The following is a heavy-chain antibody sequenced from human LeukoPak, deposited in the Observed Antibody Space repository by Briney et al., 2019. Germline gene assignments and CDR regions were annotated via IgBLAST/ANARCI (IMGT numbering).Heavy chain of an antibody. CDR1: GYSFTSYA. V-gene: IGHV1-18*01. Sequence: ASVKVSCKASGYSFTSYAINWVRQAPGQGLEWMGWISAYNGNTGYAQKLQGRVTMTTDTSTSTAYMGLRSLTSDDTAVYYCARDPLRSTWSTYYNALDVWGQGTTVTVSS. CDR2: ISAYNGNT. CDR3: ARDPLRSTWSTYYNALDV. D-gene: IGHD6-13*01. J-gene: IGHJ6*02.